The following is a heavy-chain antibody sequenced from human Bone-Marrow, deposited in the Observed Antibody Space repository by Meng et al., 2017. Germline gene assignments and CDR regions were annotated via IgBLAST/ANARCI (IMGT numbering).Heavy chain of an antibody. Sequence: GEVVEAGGGLGQPGGSLRLSCAGSGFTFSSYWMSWVRQAPGKGLEWVANIKQDGSEKYYVDSVKGRFTISRDNAKNSLYLQMNSLRAEDTAVYYCSRGDYERINDYWGQGTLVTVSS. D-gene: IGHD4-17*01. J-gene: IGHJ4*02. CDR3: SRGDYERINDY. CDR1: GFTFSSYW. CDR2: IKQDGSEK. V-gene: IGHV3-7*01.